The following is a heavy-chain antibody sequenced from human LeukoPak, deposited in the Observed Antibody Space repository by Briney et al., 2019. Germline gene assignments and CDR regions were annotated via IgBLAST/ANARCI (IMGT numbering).Heavy chain of an antibody. CDR1: GITLSNYG. Sequence: PGGSLRLSCAVSGITLSNYGMSWVRQAPGKGLEWVAGMSDSGGRTYYADSVKGRFTISRDTPKNTLYLQMSSLGAEGTAVYSCAKRGVVIRVILVGFHKEANYFDSWGQGALVSVSS. D-gene: IGHD3-22*01. J-gene: IGHJ4*02. CDR3: AKRGVVIRVILVGFHKEANYFDS. V-gene: IGHV3-23*01. CDR2: MSDSGGRT.